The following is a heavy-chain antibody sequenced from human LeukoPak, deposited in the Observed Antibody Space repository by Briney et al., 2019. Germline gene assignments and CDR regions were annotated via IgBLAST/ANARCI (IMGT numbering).Heavy chain of an antibody. D-gene: IGHD6-13*01. Sequence: ASVKVSCKASGYTFSSYYMHWLRQAPGQGLEWMGIISPSTGGTTFAQKFQGSVTMTRDTSTSTVYMELSSLRSEDTALYYCARGYSSNWGDFFDSWGQGTLVTVSS. V-gene: IGHV1-46*01. J-gene: IGHJ4*02. CDR2: ISPSTGGT. CDR3: ARGYSSNWGDFFDS. CDR1: GYTFSSYY.